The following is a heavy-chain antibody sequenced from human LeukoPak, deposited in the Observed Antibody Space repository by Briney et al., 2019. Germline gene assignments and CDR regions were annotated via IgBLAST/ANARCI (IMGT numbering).Heavy chain of an antibody. CDR1: GYTFTSYD. CDR2: MNPNSGNT. Sequence: ASVKVSCKASGYTFTSYDINWVRQATGQGLEWMGWMNPNSGNTGYAQKFQGRVTMTRNTSISTAYMELSSLRSEDTAVYYCARGNWNSLPYYYYYYYMDVWGKGTTVTVSS. D-gene: IGHD1-7*01. CDR3: ARGNWNSLPYYYYYYYMDV. J-gene: IGHJ6*03. V-gene: IGHV1-8*01.